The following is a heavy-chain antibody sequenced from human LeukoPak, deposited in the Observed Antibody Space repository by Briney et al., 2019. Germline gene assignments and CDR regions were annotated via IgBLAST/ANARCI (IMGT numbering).Heavy chain of an antibody. CDR2: IRYDGSNK. V-gene: IGHV3-30*02. CDR3: AKDTMYYDFWSGYYHLDAFDI. J-gene: IGHJ3*02. CDR1: GFTFSSYG. Sequence: PGGSLRLSCAASGFTFSSYGMHWVRQAPGKGLEWVAFIRYDGSNKYYADSVKGRFTISRDNSKNTLYLQMNSLRAEDTAVYYCAKDTMYYDFWSGYYHLDAFDIWGQGTMVTVSS. D-gene: IGHD3-3*01.